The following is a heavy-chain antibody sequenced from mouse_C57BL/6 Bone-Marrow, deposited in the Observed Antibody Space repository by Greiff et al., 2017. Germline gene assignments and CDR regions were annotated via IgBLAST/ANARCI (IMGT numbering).Heavy chain of an antibody. J-gene: IGHJ2*01. CDR3: ARGGHGNYYFDY. CDR2: ISDGGSYT. CDR1: GFTFSSYA. V-gene: IGHV5-4*01. Sequence: EVQLVESGGGLVKPGGSLKLSCAASGFTFSSYAMSWVRQTPEKRLEWVATISDGGSYTYYPDNVKGRFTISRDNAKNNLYLQMSHLKSEDTAMYYCARGGHGNYYFDYWGQGTTLTVSS. D-gene: IGHD1-1*01.